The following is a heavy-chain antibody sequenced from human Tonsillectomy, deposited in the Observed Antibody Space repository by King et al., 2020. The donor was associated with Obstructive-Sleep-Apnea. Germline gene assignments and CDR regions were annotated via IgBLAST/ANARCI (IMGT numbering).Heavy chain of an antibody. CDR3: VRDNYGDYSLFYRLDV. V-gene: IGHV3-30*04. CDR1: GFTFRNCA. Sequence: VQLVESGGGVVQPGRSLRLSCAASGFTFRNCALHWVRQAPGKGLEWVAVVSYDENYEYYADSVKGRFTISRDKSKNTMYLQMNSLRAEDTAIYYCVRDNYGDYSLFYRLDVWGQGTTVTVSS. D-gene: IGHD4-17*01. CDR2: VSYDENYE. J-gene: IGHJ6*02.